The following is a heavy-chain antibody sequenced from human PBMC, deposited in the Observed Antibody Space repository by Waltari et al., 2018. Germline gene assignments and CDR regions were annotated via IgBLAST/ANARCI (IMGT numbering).Heavy chain of an antibody. CDR3: AHSRSGYSSGCPDY. J-gene: IGHJ4*02. D-gene: IGHD6-19*01. CDR1: GFSVDSNGVG. CDR2: IDWDDDK. V-gene: IGHV2-5*02. Sequence: QLTLKESGPTLVKPTQTLTLTCACYGFSVDSNGVGVEWVRQPPGKALEWLATIDWDDDKNYSPSLASRLTITKDTSKNQVVLTMTNMDPLDTATYFCAHSRSGYSSGCPDYWGQGTLVSVSS.